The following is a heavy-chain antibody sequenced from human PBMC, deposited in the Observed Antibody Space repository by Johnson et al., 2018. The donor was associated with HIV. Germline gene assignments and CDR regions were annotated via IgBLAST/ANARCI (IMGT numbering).Heavy chain of an antibody. CDR1: GFTFSNAW. D-gene: IGHD3-22*01. Sequence: VQLVESGGGLVLPGGSLRLACAASGFTFSNAWMRWVHQAPGKGLEWVGRIKSKTYGGTTDYAAPVKGNFTISRDDSKNTPYLQMNSLKTEDTAVYYCTTDLLLARIGYYAFDIWGQGTMVTVSS. CDR2: IKSKTYGGTT. V-gene: IGHV3-15*01. CDR3: TTDLLLARIGYYAFDI. J-gene: IGHJ3*02.